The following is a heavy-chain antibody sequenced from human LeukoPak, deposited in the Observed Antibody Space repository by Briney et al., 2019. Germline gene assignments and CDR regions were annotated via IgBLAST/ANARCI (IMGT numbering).Heavy chain of an antibody. Sequence: SETLSLTCTVSGGSISSYYWSWIRQPPGKGLEWIAYIYYSGSTNYNPSLKSRVTISVDTSKNQFSLKLISVTAADTAVYYCARGSRGDGAAFDIWGQGTMVTVSS. CDR2: IYYSGST. D-gene: IGHD7-27*01. J-gene: IGHJ3*02. CDR1: GGSISSYY. CDR3: ARGSRGDGAAFDI. V-gene: IGHV4-59*01.